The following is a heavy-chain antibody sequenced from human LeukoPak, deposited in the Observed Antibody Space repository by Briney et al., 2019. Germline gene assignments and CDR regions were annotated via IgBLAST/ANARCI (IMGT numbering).Heavy chain of an antibody. J-gene: IGHJ4*02. V-gene: IGHV1-2*02. D-gene: IGHD3-22*01. CDR1: GYTFTGYY. Sequence: ASVKVSCKASGYTFTGYYMHWVRQAPGQGLEWMGWINPNSGGTNYAQKFQGRVTMTRDTSISTAYMELRSLRSDDTAVYYCAREGYYYDSSGYYSYFDYWGQGTLVTVSS. CDR3: AREGYYYDSSGYYSYFDY. CDR2: INPNSGGT.